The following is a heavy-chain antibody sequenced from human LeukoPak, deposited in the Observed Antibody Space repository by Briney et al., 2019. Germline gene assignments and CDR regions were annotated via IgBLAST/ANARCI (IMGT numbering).Heavy chain of an antibody. J-gene: IGHJ4*02. Sequence: GGSLRLSCAASGFIFSSYWMSWVRQAPGKGLEWVAFIRFDGTSEFYADSVKARFTISRDNSKNTLYLQMNSLRAEDTAVYYCARRAGAYSHPYDYWGQGTLVTVSS. D-gene: IGHD4/OR15-4a*01. CDR1: GFIFSSYW. CDR3: ARRAGAYSHPYDY. CDR2: IRFDGTSE. V-gene: IGHV3-33*08.